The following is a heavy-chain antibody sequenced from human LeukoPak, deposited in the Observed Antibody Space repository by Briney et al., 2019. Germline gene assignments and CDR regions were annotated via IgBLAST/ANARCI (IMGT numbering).Heavy chain of an antibody. V-gene: IGHV1-46*01. D-gene: IGHD2-15*01. CDR2: INPSGGST. CDR3: ARPYCSGGSCHDYFAY. J-gene: IGHJ4*02. Sequence: GASVKVSCKASGYTFTSYYMHWVRQAPGQGLEWMGIINPSGGSTSYAQKFQGRVTMTRDMSTSTVYMELSRLRSDDTAVYYCARPYCSGGSCHDYFAYWGQGTLVTVSS. CDR1: GYTFTSYY.